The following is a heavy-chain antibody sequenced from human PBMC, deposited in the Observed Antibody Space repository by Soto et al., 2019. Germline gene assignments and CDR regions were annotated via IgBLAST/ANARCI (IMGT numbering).Heavy chain of an antibody. D-gene: IGHD3-10*01. J-gene: IGHJ6*02. Sequence: QPGGSLRLSCAASGFTFSSYGMHWVRQAPGKGLEWVAVISYDGSNKYYADSVKGRFTISRDNSKNTLYLQMNSLRAEDTAVYYCAKARLAMVRGDPYYYYGMDVWGQGTTVTVSS. CDR3: AKARLAMVRGDPYYYYGMDV. V-gene: IGHV3-30*18. CDR2: ISYDGSNK. CDR1: GFTFSSYG.